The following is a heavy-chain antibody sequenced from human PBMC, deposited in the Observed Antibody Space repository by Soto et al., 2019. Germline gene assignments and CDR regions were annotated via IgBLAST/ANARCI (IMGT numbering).Heavy chain of an antibody. CDR3: AKDVNYDMLAGYYYY. D-gene: IGHD3-9*01. CDR1: GFNIGSYG. J-gene: IGHJ4*02. Sequence: DVQLLESGGGLVQPGRSLRLACAASGFNIGSYGMTWVRQAPGKGLEWVSTIRGSDGSTYHADSVKGRFTISRDISKNTLYLQMNSLRADDTAVYYCAKDVNYDMLAGYYYYWGQGTLVTVSS. V-gene: IGHV3-23*01. CDR2: IRGSDGST.